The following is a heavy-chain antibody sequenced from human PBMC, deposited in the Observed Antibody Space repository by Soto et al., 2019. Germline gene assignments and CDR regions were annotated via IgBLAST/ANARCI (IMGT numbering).Heavy chain of an antibody. V-gene: IGHV5-10-1*01. Sequence: GESLKISCKGSGYSFTSHWISWVRQMPGKGLEWMGRIDPSDSYTNYSPSFQGHVTISADKSISTAYLQWSSLKASDTAMYYCASPGEDYYYYGMDVWGQGTTVTVSS. CDR2: IDPSDSYT. D-gene: IGHD2-21*01. CDR1: GYSFTSHW. J-gene: IGHJ6*02. CDR3: ASPGEDYYYYGMDV.